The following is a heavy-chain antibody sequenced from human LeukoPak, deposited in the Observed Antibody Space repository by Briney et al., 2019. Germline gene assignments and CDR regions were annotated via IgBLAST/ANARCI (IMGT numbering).Heavy chain of an antibody. V-gene: IGHV4-4*07. J-gene: IGHJ4*02. CDR1: GGSTSNYF. CDR2: IHTSGST. D-gene: IGHD3-3*01. Sequence: PSETLSLTCTVSGGSTSNYFCTWLRQSAGKGLEWIGRIHTSGSTNYNPSLKSRVSMSVDTSKNQFSLKLSSVAAADTAVYYCARDPEGHGYYFDYWGQGALVTVSS. CDR3: ARDPEGHGYYFDY.